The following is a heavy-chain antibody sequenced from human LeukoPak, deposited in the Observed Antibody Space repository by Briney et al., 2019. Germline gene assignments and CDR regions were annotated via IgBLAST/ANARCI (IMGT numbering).Heavy chain of an antibody. D-gene: IGHD3-22*01. V-gene: IGHV1-18*01. CDR2: ISAYNGNT. J-gene: IGHJ6*03. CDR3: ARVYESSGSPYYYYYYMDV. CDR1: GYTFTSYG. Sequence: ASVKVSCKASGYTFTSYGISWVRQAPGQGLEWMGWISAYNGNTNYAQKLQGRVTMTTDTSTSTAYMELRSLRSDDTAVYYCARVYESSGSPYYYYYYMDVWGKGTTVTVSS.